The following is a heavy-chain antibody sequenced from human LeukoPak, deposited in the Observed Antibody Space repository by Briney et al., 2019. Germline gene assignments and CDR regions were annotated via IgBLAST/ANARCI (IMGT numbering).Heavy chain of an antibody. CDR1: GFTFSDSV. D-gene: IGHD6-19*01. V-gene: IGHV3-73*01. J-gene: IGHJ4*02. CDR2: ITSKPNNYAT. Sequence: GGSLKLSCAASGFTFSDSVMHWVRQASGKGLEWVGRITSKPNNYATVYAASVKGRFTISSDDSKNTAYLQMNSLKTEDTAVYYCAGGSGWYSPDYWGQGTLVTVSS. CDR3: AGGSGWYSPDY.